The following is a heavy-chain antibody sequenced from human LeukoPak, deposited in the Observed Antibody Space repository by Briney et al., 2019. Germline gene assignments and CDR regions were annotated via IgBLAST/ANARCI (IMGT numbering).Heavy chain of an antibody. Sequence: GGSLRLSCAASGFTFSDYYMSWIRQAPGKGLEWVSYISSSGSTIYHADSVKGRFTISRDNAKNSLYLQMNSLRAEDTAVYYCATLGPDYYDSSGYIDYWGQGTLVTVSS. V-gene: IGHV3-11*01. CDR2: ISSSGSTI. CDR1: GFTFSDYY. CDR3: ATLGPDYYDSSGYIDY. J-gene: IGHJ4*02. D-gene: IGHD3-22*01.